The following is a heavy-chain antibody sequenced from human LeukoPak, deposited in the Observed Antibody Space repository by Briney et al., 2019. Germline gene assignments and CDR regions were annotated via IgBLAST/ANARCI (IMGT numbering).Heavy chain of an antibody. CDR3: AKRNDPYYYDSSGSQSPAFDI. Sequence: GSLRLSCAASGFTFSTYAMTWVRQAPGKGLEWVSAISGGGTTTYYADSVKGRFTISIDNSKNTLYLQMNSLRAEDTAVYYCAKRNDPYYYDSSGSQSPAFDIWGQGSMVTVSS. CDR1: GFTFSTYA. CDR2: ISGGGTTT. V-gene: IGHV3-23*01. J-gene: IGHJ3*02. D-gene: IGHD3-22*01.